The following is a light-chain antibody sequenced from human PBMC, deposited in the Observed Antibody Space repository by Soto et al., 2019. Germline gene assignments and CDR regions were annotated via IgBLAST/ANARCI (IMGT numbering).Light chain of an antibody. CDR1: QSVSSS. J-gene: IGKJ4*01. CDR2: VAS. Sequence: EIVMTQTPATLSVSPGERATLSCRASQSVSSSLAWYQQKPGQTPKVLIYVASTRATGIPARFSGSGSGTEFTLTISSLQSEDFAVYYCQKYNVWPLTFGGGTKVEFK. V-gene: IGKV3-15*01. CDR3: QKYNVWPLT.